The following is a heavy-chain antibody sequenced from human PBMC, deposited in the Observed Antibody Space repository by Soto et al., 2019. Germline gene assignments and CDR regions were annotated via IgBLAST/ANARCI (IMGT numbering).Heavy chain of an antibody. CDR2: SGGSGGGT. CDR3: AKAQSYNYDFWSGYYTDAEVYYYYGMDV. CDR1: EFPLSGNA. Sequence: GGALRLSAEASEFPLSGNAMTWARQAPGKGLEWVAASGGSGGGTYDAHTVKGRFNISRDNSKKTLYLQMNSLRAEDTAVYYCAKAQSYNYDFWSGYYTDAEVYYYYGMDVWGQGTTVTVSS. D-gene: IGHD3-3*01. V-gene: IGHV3-23*01. J-gene: IGHJ6*02.